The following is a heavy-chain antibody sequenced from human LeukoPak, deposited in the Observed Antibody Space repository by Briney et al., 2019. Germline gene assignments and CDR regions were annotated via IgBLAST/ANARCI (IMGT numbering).Heavy chain of an antibody. V-gene: IGHV4-59*11. Sequence: PSETLSLTCTVSGASISRHHWSWIRQSPGKGLEWIGYIYNSGSTNHSPSLKSRVTISVDTSKNQFSLKLNSVTAGDTAVYYCAREYYHGSGSAPFFDYWGLGTLVTVSA. D-gene: IGHD3-10*01. CDR1: GASISRHH. CDR2: IYNSGST. J-gene: IGHJ4*02. CDR3: AREYYHGSGSAPFFDY.